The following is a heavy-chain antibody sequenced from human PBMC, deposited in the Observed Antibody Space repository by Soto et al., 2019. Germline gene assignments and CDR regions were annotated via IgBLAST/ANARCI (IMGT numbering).Heavy chain of an antibody. J-gene: IGHJ4*02. V-gene: IGHV1-58*01. Sequence: ASVKVSCKASGLTFTSSAVQWVRQARGQRLEWIGWIVVGSGNTNYAQKFQERVTITRDMSTSTAYMELSSLRSEDTAVYYCAAPWSSGSSFDYWGQGTLVTVSS. CDR2: IVVGSGNT. CDR3: AAPWSSGSSFDY. D-gene: IGHD3-22*01. CDR1: GLTFTSSA.